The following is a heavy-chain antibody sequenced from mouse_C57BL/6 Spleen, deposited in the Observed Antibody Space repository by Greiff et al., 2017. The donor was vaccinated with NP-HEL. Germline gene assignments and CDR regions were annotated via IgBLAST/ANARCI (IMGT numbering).Heavy chain of an antibody. J-gene: IGHJ2*01. CDR2: INPSNGGT. Sequence: QVQLQQPGTELVKPGASVKLSCKASGYTFTSYWMHWVKQRPGPGLEWLGNINPSNGGTNYNEKLKSKSTLTVDKSSSTAYMQLSSLTSEDSAVYYCARSGTRAYSDDGGQGTTLTVAS. V-gene: IGHV1-53*01. CDR3: ARSGTRAYSDD. CDR1: GYTFTSYW. D-gene: IGHD3-1*01.